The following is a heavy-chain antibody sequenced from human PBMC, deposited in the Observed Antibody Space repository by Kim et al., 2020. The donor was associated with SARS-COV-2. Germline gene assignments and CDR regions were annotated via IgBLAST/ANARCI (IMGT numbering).Heavy chain of an antibody. V-gene: IGHV3-30*18. CDR2: ISYDGSNK. Sequence: GGSLRLSCAASGFTFSSYGMHWVRQAPGKGLEWVAVISYDGSNKYYADSVKGLFTISRDNSKNTLYLQMNSLRAEDTAVYYCAKYSRLGELSLYGAFDIWGQGTMVTVSS. D-gene: IGHD3-16*02. J-gene: IGHJ3*02. CDR3: AKYSRLGELSLYGAFDI. CDR1: GFTFSSYG.